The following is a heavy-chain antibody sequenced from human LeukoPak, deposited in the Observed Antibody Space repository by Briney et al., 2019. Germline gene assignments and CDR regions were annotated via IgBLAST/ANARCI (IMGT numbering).Heavy chain of an antibody. J-gene: IGHJ4*02. Sequence: PGGSLRLSCAASGFTFSSYEMNWVRQAPGKGLEWVSYISSSGSTIYYADSVKGRFTISRDNAKNSLYLQMNSLRAEDTAVYYCACRDFWSGKGFDYWGQGTLVTVSS. D-gene: IGHD3-3*01. CDR3: ACRDFWSGKGFDY. V-gene: IGHV3-48*03. CDR2: ISSSGSTI. CDR1: GFTFSSYE.